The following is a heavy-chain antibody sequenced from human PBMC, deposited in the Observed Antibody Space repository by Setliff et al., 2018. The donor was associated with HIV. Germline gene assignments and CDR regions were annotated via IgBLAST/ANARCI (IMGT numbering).Heavy chain of an antibody. CDR1: GYNFPNYW. D-gene: IGHD2-8*01. J-gene: IGHJ3*01. CDR3: ASPGYCTSPDCMNVFNF. Sequence: PGESLKISCRGSGYNFPNYWIAWVRQMPGKGLEWMGIIHPGDSDVKYSPSFQSQVTISADKSISTAYVQWSSLEASDTAMYYCASPGYCTSPDCMNVFNFWGHGTMVTVSS. CDR2: IHPGDSDV. V-gene: IGHV5-51*01.